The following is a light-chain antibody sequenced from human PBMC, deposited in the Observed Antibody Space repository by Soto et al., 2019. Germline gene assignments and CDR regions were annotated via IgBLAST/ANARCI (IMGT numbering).Light chain of an antibody. CDR3: GADHGSGSNFVSRGVV. CDR2: VGTGGIVG. J-gene: IGLJ2*01. V-gene: IGLV9-49*01. Sequence: QPVLTQPPSASASLGASVTLTCTLSSGYSNYKVDWYQQRPGKGPRFVMRVGTGGIVGSKGDGIPDRFSVLGSGLNRYLTIKNIQEEDESDYHCGADHGSGSNFVSRGVVFGGGTKLTVL. CDR1: SGYSNYK.